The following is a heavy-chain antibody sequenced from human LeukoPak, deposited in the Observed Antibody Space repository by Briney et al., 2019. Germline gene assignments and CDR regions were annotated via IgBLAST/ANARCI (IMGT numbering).Heavy chain of an antibody. V-gene: IGHV3-23*01. CDR1: GFTFSSYA. D-gene: IGHD6-13*01. J-gene: IGHJ5*02. CDR3: VKGGSSSHNWFDP. Sequence: GGSLRLSCAASGFTFSSYAMSWVRQAPGKGLEWVSAISGSGGSTYYADSVKGRFTISRDNSRNTLYLQMNSLRAEYTAIYYCVKGGSSSHNWFDPWGQGTLVTVSS. CDR2: ISGSGGST.